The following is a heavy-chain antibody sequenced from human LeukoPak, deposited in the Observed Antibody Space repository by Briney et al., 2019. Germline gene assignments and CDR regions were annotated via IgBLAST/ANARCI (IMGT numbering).Heavy chain of an antibody. J-gene: IGHJ4*02. CDR2: ISAYNGNT. D-gene: IGHD1-7*01. V-gene: IGHV1-18*04. Sequence: PGASVKVSCKASGYTFTGYYMHWVRQAPGQGLEWMGWISAYNGNTNYAQKLQGRVTMTTDTSTSTAYMELRSLRSDDTAVYYCARVRKLELREDYWGQGTLVTVSS. CDR1: GYTFTGYY. CDR3: ARVRKLELREDY.